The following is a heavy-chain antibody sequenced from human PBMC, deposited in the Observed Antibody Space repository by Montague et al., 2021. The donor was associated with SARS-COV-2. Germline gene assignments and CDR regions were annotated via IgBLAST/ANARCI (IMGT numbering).Heavy chain of an antibody. Sequence: SETLSLTCTVSGGSISSYYWSWIRQPPGKGLEWIGYIYYSGSTNYNPSLKSRVTISVDTSTNQFSLKLSPVTAADTAVYYCARDSRTDLGWLFYDSGSNYCWLDDWGKGTTVTVSS. J-gene: IGHJ6*04. D-gene: IGHD3-22*01. CDR2: IYYSGST. CDR3: ARDSRTDLGWLFYDSGSNYCWLDD. V-gene: IGHV4-59*01. CDR1: GGSISSYY.